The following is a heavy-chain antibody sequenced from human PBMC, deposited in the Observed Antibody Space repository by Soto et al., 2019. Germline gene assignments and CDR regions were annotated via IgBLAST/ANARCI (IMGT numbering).Heavy chain of an antibody. J-gene: IGHJ3*02. CDR2: IYYSGGT. D-gene: IGHD2-15*01. CDR1: GGSISSYY. V-gene: IGHV4-59*08. CDR3: ARHAEAVVVVVAATLGAFDI. Sequence: SETLSLTCTVSGGSISSYYWSWIRQPPGKGLEWIGYIYYSGGTNYNPSLKSRVTISVDTSKNQFSLKLSSVTAADTAVYYCARHAEAVVVVVAATLGAFDIWGQGTMVTVSS.